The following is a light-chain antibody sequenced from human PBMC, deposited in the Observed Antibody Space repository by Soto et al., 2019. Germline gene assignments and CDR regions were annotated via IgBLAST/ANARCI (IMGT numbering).Light chain of an antibody. V-gene: IGKV1-39*01. J-gene: IGKJ1*01. CDR2: SAS. CDR3: HQSHSLPQT. Sequence: DIEMTQSPSSLSASVGDRVTITCRASQNIDSYLNWYQQRPGAAPKLLIYSASILQRGVPTRFSGSGSGTDFSLTISSLQSGDFATYYCHQSHSLPQTFGQGTKV. CDR1: QNIDSY.